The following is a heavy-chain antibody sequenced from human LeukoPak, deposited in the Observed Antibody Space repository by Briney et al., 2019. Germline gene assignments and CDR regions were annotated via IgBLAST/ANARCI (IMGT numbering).Heavy chain of an antibody. CDR3: ARDYYYDSSGGGDVVGY. CDR1: RFTFSRYG. J-gene: IGHJ4*02. CDR2: IRYDGSNK. D-gene: IGHD3-22*01. Sequence: PGGSLRLSCAASRFTFSRYGMHWVRQAPGKGLEWVAFIRYDGSNKHYADSVKGRFTISRDNSKNTLYLQMNSLRAEDTAVYSCARDYYYDSSGGGDVVGYWGQGTLVTVSS. V-gene: IGHV3-30*02.